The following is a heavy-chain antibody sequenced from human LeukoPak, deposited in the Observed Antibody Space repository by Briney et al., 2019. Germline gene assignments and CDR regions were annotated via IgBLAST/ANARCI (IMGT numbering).Heavy chain of an antibody. V-gene: IGHV1-8*01. CDR2: MNPNSGNT. J-gene: IGHJ4*02. Sequence: GASVKVSCKASGYTFTSYDINWVRQATGQGLEWMGWMNPNSGNTGYAQKFQGRVTMTRNTSISTAYMELSSLRSEDTAVYYCARVTAPDGYNMVSDPYFDYWGQGPWSPSPQ. CDR3: ARVTAPDGYNMVSDPYFDY. CDR1: GYTFTSYD. D-gene: IGHD5-24*01.